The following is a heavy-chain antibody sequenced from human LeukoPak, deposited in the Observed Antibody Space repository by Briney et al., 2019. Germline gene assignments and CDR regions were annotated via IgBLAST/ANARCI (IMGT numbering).Heavy chain of an antibody. D-gene: IGHD1-7*01. CDR3: AKDQRMGITGTFDY. Sequence: GGSLRLSCAASGFSFNSYAMHWVRQAPGKGLEWVAIISYDGTNKYYADSVTGRLTISRDNSKNTLYLQMNSLRAEDTAVYYCAKDQRMGITGTFDYWGQGTLVTVSS. CDR1: GFSFNSYA. CDR2: ISYDGTNK. V-gene: IGHV3-30-3*01. J-gene: IGHJ4*02.